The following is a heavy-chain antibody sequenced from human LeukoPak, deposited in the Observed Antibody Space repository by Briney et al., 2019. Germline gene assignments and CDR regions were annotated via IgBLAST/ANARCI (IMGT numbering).Heavy chain of an antibody. V-gene: IGHV1-24*01. D-gene: IGHD3-3*01. CDR3: ATAGRITNFEAPPYDFAY. J-gene: IGHJ4*02. CDR2: FDPEDGET. Sequence: ASVKVSCKVSGYTLSELSMHWVRQAPGKGLEWMGGFDPEDGETIYAQKIQGRVTTTEDTSTDTAYMELSSLRSEDTAVYYCATAGRITNFEAPPYDFAYSGQGTLVTVSS. CDR1: GYTLSELS.